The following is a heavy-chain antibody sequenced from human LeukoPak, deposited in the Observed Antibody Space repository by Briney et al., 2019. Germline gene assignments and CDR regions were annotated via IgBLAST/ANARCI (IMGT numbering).Heavy chain of an antibody. CDR2: ISSSGSAI. Sequence: PGGSLRLSCAASGFPLSSYSINWVRQAPGKGLEWVSYISSSGSAIYYVDSVKGRFTVSRDNAKNSLFLQMNSPRGEDTAVYYCVRVKGSYFDYWGQGALVTVSS. J-gene: IGHJ4*02. D-gene: IGHD2-15*01. CDR3: VRVKGSYFDY. V-gene: IGHV3-48*01. CDR1: GFPLSSYS.